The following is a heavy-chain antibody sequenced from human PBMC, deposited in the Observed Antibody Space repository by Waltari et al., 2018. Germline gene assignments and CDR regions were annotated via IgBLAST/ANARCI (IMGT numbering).Heavy chain of an antibody. J-gene: IGHJ4*02. Sequence: QVQLVQSGAEVKKPGSSVKVSCKASGGTFSSYAISWVRQAPGQGLEWMGRIIPILCKANYAQKFQGSVTITADKSTSTAYMELSSLRSEDTAVYYCARHDYGVRIFDYWGQGTLVTVSS. CDR2: IIPILCKA. D-gene: IGHD4-17*01. CDR1: GGTFSSYA. CDR3: ARHDYGVRIFDY. V-gene: IGHV1-69*04.